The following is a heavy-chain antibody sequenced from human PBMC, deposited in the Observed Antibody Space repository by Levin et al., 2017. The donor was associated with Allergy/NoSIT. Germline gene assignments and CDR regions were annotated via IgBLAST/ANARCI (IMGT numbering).Heavy chain of an antibody. J-gene: IGHJ4*02. CDR3: ARASSSWGRGLDY. Sequence: GESLKISCKASGYTFTSYDINWVRQATGQGLEWMGWMNPNSGNTGYAQKFQGRVTMTRNTSISTAYMELSSLRSEDTAVYYCARASSSWGRGLDYWGQGTLVTVSS. CDR1: GYTFTSYD. D-gene: IGHD6-13*01. CDR2: MNPNSGNT. V-gene: IGHV1-8*01.